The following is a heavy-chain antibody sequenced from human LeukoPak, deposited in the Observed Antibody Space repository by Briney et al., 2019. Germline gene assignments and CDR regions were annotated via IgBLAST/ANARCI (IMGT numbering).Heavy chain of an antibody. J-gene: IGHJ4*02. CDR2: IYYSGST. D-gene: IGHD5-18*01. Sequence: SETLSLTCTVSGGSISSSSYYWGWIRQPPGKGLEWIGSIYYSGSTYYNSSLKSRVTISVDTSKNHFSLKLSSVTAADTAVYYCARAEYSYGPNDYWGQGTLVTVSS. V-gene: IGHV4-39*02. CDR3: ARAEYSYGPNDY. CDR1: GGSISSSSYY.